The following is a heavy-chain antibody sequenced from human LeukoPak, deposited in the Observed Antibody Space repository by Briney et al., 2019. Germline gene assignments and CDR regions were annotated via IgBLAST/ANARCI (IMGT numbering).Heavy chain of an antibody. V-gene: IGHV4-39*01. CDR2: IYYSGST. D-gene: IGHD3-22*01. CDR3: ASPSVGPKTYYYDSSGYLVDY. CDR1: GGSISSSSYY. J-gene: IGHJ4*02. Sequence: SETLSLTCTVSGGSISSSSYYWGWIRQPPGKGLEWIGSIYYSGSTYYNPSLKSRVTISVDTSKNQFSLKLSSVTAGDTAVYYCASPSVGPKTYYYDSSGYLVDYWGQGTLVTVSS.